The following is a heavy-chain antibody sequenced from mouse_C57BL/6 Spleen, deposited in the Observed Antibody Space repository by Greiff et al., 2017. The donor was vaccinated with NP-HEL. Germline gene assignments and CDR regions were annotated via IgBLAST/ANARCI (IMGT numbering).Heavy chain of an antibody. D-gene: IGHD1-1*01. Sequence: EVKLVESGGGLVKPGGSLKLSCAASGFTFSDYGMHWVRQAPEKGLEWVAYISSGSSTIYYVDTVKGRFTISRDNAKNTLFLQMTSLRSEDTAMYYCARLYYYGSPYWYFDVWGTGTTVTVSS. CDR2: ISSGSSTI. J-gene: IGHJ1*03. CDR3: ARLYYYGSPYWYFDV. V-gene: IGHV5-17*01. CDR1: GFTFSDYG.